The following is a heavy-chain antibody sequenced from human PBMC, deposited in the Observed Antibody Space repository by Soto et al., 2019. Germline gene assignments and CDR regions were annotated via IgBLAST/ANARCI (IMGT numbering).Heavy chain of an antibody. V-gene: IGHV3-73*02. D-gene: IGHD2-15*01. Sequence: EVQLVESGGGLVQPGGSLKLSCATSGFTFSGSAIHWVRQASGKGLEWVGRIRSNGRTAYAASMKGRFTISKDDSRKTSYLQLNSLTNEDTAVYYCARLDCSGGSCYPYYFEHWGQGALVTVSA. CDR1: GFTFSGSA. CDR3: ARLDCSGGSCYPYYFEH. J-gene: IGHJ4*02. CDR2: IRSNGRT.